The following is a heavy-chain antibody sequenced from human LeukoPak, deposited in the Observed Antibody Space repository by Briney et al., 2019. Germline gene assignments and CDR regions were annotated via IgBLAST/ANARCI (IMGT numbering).Heavy chain of an antibody. CDR3: AGTRYSSSWYPFDY. CDR1: GYTFTGYY. CDR2: INPNSGGT. Sequence: GASVKVSCKASGYTFTGYYMDWVRQAPGQGLEWMGWINPNSGGTNYAQKFQGRVTMTRDTSISTAYMELSRLRSDDTAVYYCAGTRYSSSWYPFDYWGQGTLVTVSS. D-gene: IGHD6-13*01. V-gene: IGHV1-2*02. J-gene: IGHJ4*02.